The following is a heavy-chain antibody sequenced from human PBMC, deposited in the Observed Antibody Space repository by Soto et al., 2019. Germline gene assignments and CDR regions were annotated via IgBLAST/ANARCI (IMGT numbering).Heavy chain of an antibody. V-gene: IGHV3-53*01. CDR1: GFTVSSNY. CDR3: ARDSPLPSGMVH. J-gene: IGHJ4*02. Sequence: GGSLRLSCAAYGFTVSSNYMSWVRQAPGKGLEWVSVIYNAGSTYYADSVEGRFTISRDNSKKTLYLQMNSLRAEDTAVYYCARDSPLPSGMVHWGQGTLVTVS. D-gene: IGHD3-10*01. CDR2: IYNAGST.